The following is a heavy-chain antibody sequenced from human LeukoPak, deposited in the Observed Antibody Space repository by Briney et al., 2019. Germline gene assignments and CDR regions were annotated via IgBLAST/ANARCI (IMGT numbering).Heavy chain of an antibody. V-gene: IGHV3-23*01. CDR3: AKDKGIAVAGTLDAFDI. CDR1: GFTFSSYA. Sequence: GSLRLSCAASGFTFSSYAMSWVRQAPGKGLEWVSAISGSGGSTYYADSVKGRFTISRDNSKNTLYLQMNSLRAEDTAVYYCAKDKGIAVAGTLDAFDIWGQGTMVTVSS. J-gene: IGHJ3*02. CDR2: ISGSGGST. D-gene: IGHD6-19*01.